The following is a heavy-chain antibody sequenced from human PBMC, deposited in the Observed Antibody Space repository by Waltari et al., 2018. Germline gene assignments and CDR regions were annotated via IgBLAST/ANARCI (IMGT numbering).Heavy chain of an antibody. Sequence: QVQLVQSGAEVKKPGSSVKASCKASGGTFRRSAIRWVGQAPGQGLEWMGGIIPILGIANYAQKFQGRVTITADKSTSTAYMELSSLRSEDTAVYYCARGRSRAANWFDPWGQGTLVTVSS. CDR3: ARGRSRAANWFDP. CDR2: IIPILGIA. V-gene: IGHV1-69*10. D-gene: IGHD6-13*01. J-gene: IGHJ5*02. CDR1: GGTFRRSA.